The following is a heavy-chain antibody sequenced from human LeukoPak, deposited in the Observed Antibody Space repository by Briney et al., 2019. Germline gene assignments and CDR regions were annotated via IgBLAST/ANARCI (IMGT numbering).Heavy chain of an antibody. CDR2: IIPIFGTA. D-gene: IGHD3-16*01. V-gene: IGHV1-69*06. CDR3: ARARRRTIPHMGDPFDY. Sequence: SVKVSCKASGGTFSSYAISWVRQAPGQGLEWMGGIIPIFGTANYAQKFQGRVTITADKSTSTAYMELSSLRSEDTAVYYCARARRRTIPHMGDPFDYWGQGTLVTVSS. CDR1: GGTFSSYA. J-gene: IGHJ4*02.